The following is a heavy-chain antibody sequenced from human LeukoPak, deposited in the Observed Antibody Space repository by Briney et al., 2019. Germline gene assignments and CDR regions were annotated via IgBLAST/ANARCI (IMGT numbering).Heavy chain of an antibody. CDR2: IRYDGSNK. CDR1: GFTFSSYG. Sequence: GSLRLSCAASGFTFSSYGMHWVRQAPGKGLEWVAFIRYDGSNKYYADSVKGRFTISRDNSKNTLYLQMNSLRAEDTAVYYCAKDSDVLRYFDWLLYYFDYWGQGTLVTVSS. J-gene: IGHJ4*02. V-gene: IGHV3-30*02. CDR3: AKDSDVLRYFDWLLYYFDY. D-gene: IGHD3-9*01.